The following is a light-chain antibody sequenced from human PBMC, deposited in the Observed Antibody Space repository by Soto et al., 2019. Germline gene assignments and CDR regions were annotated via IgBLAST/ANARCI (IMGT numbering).Light chain of an antibody. CDR1: KSVSSSY. CDR3: QQYGSSIT. V-gene: IGKV3-20*01. CDR2: GAS. J-gene: IGKJ5*01. Sequence: ERVFTPSPGPLALSPGERATLPRRASKSVSSSYLAWYQQKPGQAPRLLIYGASSRATGIPDRFSGSGSGTDFTLTISRLEPEDFAVYYCQQYGSSITFGQGTRLEIK.